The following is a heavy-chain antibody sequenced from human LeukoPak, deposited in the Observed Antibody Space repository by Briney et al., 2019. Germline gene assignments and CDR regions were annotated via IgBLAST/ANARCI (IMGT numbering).Heavy chain of an antibody. CDR3: AKGLSQTD. D-gene: IGHD3-16*02. J-gene: IGHJ4*02. CDR2: ISWNSGSI. Sequence: GGSLRLSCAASGFTFSSHAMHWVRQAPGKGLEWVSGISWNSGSIGYADSVKGRFTISRDNAKNSLYLQMNSLRAEDTALYYCAKGLSQTDWGQGTLVTVSS. CDR1: GFTFSSHA. V-gene: IGHV3-9*01.